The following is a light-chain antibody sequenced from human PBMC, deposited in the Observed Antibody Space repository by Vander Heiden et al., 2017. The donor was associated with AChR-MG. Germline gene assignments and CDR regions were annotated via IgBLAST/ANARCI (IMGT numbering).Light chain of an antibody. Sequence: QPALTQPASVPGPPGQSITLSCTGTSSDVGYYNYVSWYQQHPGKAPNLMIYDVSNRPSGVSNRFSGSKSGNTASLTISGLQAEDEADYYCSSYTTSSPVVFGGGTKLTVL. V-gene: IGLV2-14*03. J-gene: IGLJ2*01. CDR2: DVS. CDR3: SSYTTSSPVV. CDR1: SSDVGYYNY.